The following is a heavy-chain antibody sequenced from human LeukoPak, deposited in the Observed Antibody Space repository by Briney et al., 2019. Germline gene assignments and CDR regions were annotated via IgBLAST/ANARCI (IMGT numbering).Heavy chain of an antibody. CDR2: MSPSGTT. Sequence: SETLSLTCTVSSDSVSSGNYYLSWIRQPPGKGLDWITYMSPSGTTKYNPSLKSRVTTSVDTSRTQFSLRLSSVTAADTAVYYCARGQDDRSGTFDYWGQGILVTVSS. CDR3: ARGQDDRSGTFDY. CDR1: SDSVSSGNYY. D-gene: IGHD3-22*01. J-gene: IGHJ4*02. V-gene: IGHV4-61*01.